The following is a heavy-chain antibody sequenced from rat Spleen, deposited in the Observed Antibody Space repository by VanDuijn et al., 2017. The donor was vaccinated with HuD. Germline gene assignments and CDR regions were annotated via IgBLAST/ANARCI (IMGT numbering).Heavy chain of an antibody. CDR1: GFTFSNSG. V-gene: IGHV5-27*01. D-gene: IGHD1-10*01. CDR3: TTGITTGYYFDY. Sequence: EVQLVESGGGLVQPGRSLKLSCVVSGFTFSNSGMAWVRQAPTKGLEWVAYISTGGGSTYYRDSVKGRFTISRDNAKSTLYLQMDSLRSEDTATYYCTTGITTGYYFDYWGQGVMVTVSS. J-gene: IGHJ2*01. CDR2: ISTGGGST.